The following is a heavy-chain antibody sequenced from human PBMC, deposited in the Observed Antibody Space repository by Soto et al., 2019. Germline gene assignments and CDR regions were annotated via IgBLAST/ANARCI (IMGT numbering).Heavy chain of an antibody. V-gene: IGHV4-39*01. CDR1: GGSISSSSYY. J-gene: IGHJ4*02. CDR3: ARVIALAEIGYYFDY. D-gene: IGHD6-19*01. Sequence: SETLSLTCTVSGGSISSSSYYWGWIRQPPGKGLEWIGSIYYSGSTYYNPSLKSRVTISVDTSKNQFSLKLSSVTAADTAVYYCARVIALAEIGYYFDYWGQGTLVNVSS. CDR2: IYYSGST.